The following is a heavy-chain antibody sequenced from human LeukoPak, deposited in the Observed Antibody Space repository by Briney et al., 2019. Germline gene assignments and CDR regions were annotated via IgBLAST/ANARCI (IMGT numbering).Heavy chain of an antibody. J-gene: IGHJ2*01. CDR3: AKLVVVTATYWYFDL. CDR2: IKHDGIEK. V-gene: IGHV3-7*01. Sequence: GGSLRLSCAASEFTFSNYWMSWVRQAPGKGLDWVANIKHDGIEKYFADSETGRFTISRDNAKNSLYLQMNSLRPEDTAVYYCAKLVVVTATYWYFDLWGRGTPVTASS. CDR1: EFTFSNYW. D-gene: IGHD2-21*02.